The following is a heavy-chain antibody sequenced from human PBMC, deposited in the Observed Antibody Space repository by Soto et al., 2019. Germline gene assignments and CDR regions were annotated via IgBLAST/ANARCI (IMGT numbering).Heavy chain of an antibody. J-gene: IGHJ4*02. CDR3: ARDAYPPIFGVVINVSFDY. CDR2: INPSGGST. Sequence: ASVKVSCKASGDTFTSYYMHWVRQAPGQGLEWMGIINPSGGSTSYAQKFQGRVTMTRDTSTSTVYMELSSLRSEDTAVYYCARDAYPPIFGVVINVSFDYWGQGTLVTVSS. V-gene: IGHV1-46*01. D-gene: IGHD3-3*01. CDR1: GDTFTSYY.